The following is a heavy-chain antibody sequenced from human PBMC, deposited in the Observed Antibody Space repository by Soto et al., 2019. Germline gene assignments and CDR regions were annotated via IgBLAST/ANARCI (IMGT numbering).Heavy chain of an antibody. CDR3: ARALFDHIAY. Sequence: SETLTLTCTVSGGSISSYYWSWIRQPPGKGLEWIGYIYYSGSTNYNPSLKSRVTISVDTSKNQFSLKLSSVTAADTAVYYCARALFDHIAYSGHGTLVIVSA. J-gene: IGHJ4*01. V-gene: IGHV4-59*01. CDR1: GGSISSYY. CDR2: IYYSGST.